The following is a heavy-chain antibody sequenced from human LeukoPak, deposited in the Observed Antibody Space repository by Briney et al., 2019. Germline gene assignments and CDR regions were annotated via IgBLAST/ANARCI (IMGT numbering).Heavy chain of an antibody. D-gene: IGHD6-19*01. Sequence: QPGGSLRLSCAASGFTVSSNYMSWVRQAPGKGLEWASVIYSGGSTYYADSVKGRFTISRDNSKNTLYLQMNSLRAEDTAVYYCARVSSSSGWYVGFDYWGQGTLVTVSS. V-gene: IGHV3-66*01. CDR1: GFTVSSNY. CDR2: IYSGGST. CDR3: ARVSSSSGWYVGFDY. J-gene: IGHJ4*02.